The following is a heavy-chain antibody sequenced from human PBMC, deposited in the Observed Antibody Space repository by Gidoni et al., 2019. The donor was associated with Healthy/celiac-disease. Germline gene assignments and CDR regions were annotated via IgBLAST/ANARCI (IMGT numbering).Heavy chain of an antibody. CDR1: GFTFSSYA. CDR3: AKDLQSIMITFGGVIV. J-gene: IGHJ4*02. D-gene: IGHD3-16*02. CDR2: ISGSGGST. V-gene: IGHV3-23*01. Sequence: EVQLLESGGGLVQPGGSLRLSCAASGFTFSSYAMSWVRQAPGKGLEWVSAISGSGGSTYYADSVKGRFTISRDNSKNTLYLQMNSLRAEDTAVYYCAKDLQSIMITFGGVIVWGQGTLVTVSS.